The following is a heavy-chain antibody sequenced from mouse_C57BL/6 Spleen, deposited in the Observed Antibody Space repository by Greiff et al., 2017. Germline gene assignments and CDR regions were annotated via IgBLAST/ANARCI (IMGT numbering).Heavy chain of an antibody. CDR3: ARGYGSPWFAY. D-gene: IGHD1-1*01. J-gene: IGHJ3*01. Sequence: QVQLQQPGAELVRPGSSVKLSCKASGYTFTSYWRDWVKQRPGQGLEWIGNIYPSDSETHYNQKFKDKATLTVDKSSSTAYMQLSSLTSEDSAVYYCARGYGSPWFAYWGQGTLVTVSA. V-gene: IGHV1-61*01. CDR2: IYPSDSET. CDR1: GYTFTSYW.